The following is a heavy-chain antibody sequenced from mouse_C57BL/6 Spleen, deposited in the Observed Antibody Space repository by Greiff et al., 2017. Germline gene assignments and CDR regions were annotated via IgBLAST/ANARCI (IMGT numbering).Heavy chain of an antibody. Sequence: QVQLQQSGAELVRPGTSVKVSCKASGYAFTNYLIEWVKQRPGQGLEWIGVINPGSGGTNYNEKFKGKATLTADKSSSTAYMQLSSLPSEDSAVYFCARTYDYSFAYWGQGTLVTVSA. CDR1: GYAFTNYL. J-gene: IGHJ3*01. D-gene: IGHD2-4*01. V-gene: IGHV1-54*01. CDR2: INPGSGGT. CDR3: ARTYDYSFAY.